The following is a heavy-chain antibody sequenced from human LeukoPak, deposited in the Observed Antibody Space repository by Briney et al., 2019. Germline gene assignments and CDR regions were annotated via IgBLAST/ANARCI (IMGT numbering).Heavy chain of an antibody. D-gene: IGHD3-9*01. CDR3: ARMILLLGDVLTVPPRGFDY. Sequence: ASVKVSCKASGYXFTTYGMSWVRQAPGQGLEWLGGISVYNGNTNYAQKLQGRVTMTTDTSTRTAYMELRSLRSDDTAVYYCARMILLLGDVLTVPPRGFDYWGQGTLVTVSS. V-gene: IGHV1-18*01. CDR1: GYXFTTYG. J-gene: IGHJ4*02. CDR2: ISVYNGNT.